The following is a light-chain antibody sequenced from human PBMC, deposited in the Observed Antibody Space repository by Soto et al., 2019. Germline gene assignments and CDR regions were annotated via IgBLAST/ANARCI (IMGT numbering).Light chain of an antibody. Sequence: QSVLTQPASVYGSPGQSITISCTGTSSDVGYDNYVSWFQQHPGKAPKLMIYEVSRRPSGVSNRFSGSKSANTASLTISGLQAEDEADYYCTSHTASSTWVFGGGTKLTVL. V-gene: IGLV2-14*01. CDR1: SSDVGYDNY. CDR2: EVS. J-gene: IGLJ3*02. CDR3: TSHTASSTWV.